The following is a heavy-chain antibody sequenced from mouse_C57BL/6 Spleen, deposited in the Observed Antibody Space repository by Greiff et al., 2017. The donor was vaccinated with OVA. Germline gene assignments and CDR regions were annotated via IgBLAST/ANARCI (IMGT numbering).Heavy chain of an antibody. Sequence: VQLQQSGPELVKPGASVKISCKASGYAFSSSWMNWVKQRPGKGLEWIGRIYPGDGDTNYNGKFKGEATLTADKSSSTAYMQLSSLTSEDSAVYFCARGGDDYFDYWGQGTTLTVSS. D-gene: IGHD3-3*01. J-gene: IGHJ2*01. CDR1: GYAFSSSW. CDR3: ARGGDDYFDY. CDR2: IYPGDGDT. V-gene: IGHV1-82*01.